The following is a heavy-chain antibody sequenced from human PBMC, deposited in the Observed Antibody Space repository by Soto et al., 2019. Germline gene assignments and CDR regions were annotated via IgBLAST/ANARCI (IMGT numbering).Heavy chain of an antibody. CDR3: ARDFGLPYYDFWSGPNYGMDV. D-gene: IGHD3-3*01. V-gene: IGHV4-4*02. CDR1: GGSISSSNW. CDR2: IYHSGST. J-gene: IGHJ6*02. Sequence: SETLSLTCAVSGGSISSSNWWSWVRQPPGKGQEWIGEIYHSGSTNYNPSLKSRVTISVDKSKNQFSLKLSSVTAADTVVYYCARDFGLPYYDFWSGPNYGMDVWGQGTTVT.